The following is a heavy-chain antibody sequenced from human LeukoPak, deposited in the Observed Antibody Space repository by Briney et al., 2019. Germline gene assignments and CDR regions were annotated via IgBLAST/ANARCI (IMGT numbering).Heavy chain of an antibody. D-gene: IGHD1-1*01. J-gene: IGHJ4*02. V-gene: IGHV3-23*01. Sequence: PGGSPRLSCAATGFSFSTYAMSWVRRAPARGLEWVSSIRGGGEVFYADSVKGRFTLSRDSSRNTVYLQLNNLRVEDTAIYYCAKANWISNADAVWWGQGTLVTVSS. CDR2: IRGGGEV. CDR1: GFSFSTYA. CDR3: AKANWISNADAVW.